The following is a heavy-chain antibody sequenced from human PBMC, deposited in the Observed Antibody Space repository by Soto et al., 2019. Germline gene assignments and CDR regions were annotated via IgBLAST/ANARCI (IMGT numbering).Heavy chain of an antibody. D-gene: IGHD6-19*01. J-gene: IGHJ3*02. V-gene: IGHV1-46*01. CDR1: GYTFTSYY. CDR2: INPSGGST. Sequence: ASVKVSCKASGYTFTSYYMHWVRQAPGQGLEWMGIINPSGGSTSYAQKFQGRVTMTRDTSTSTVYMELSSLRSEDTAVYYCARDLAPLGRIAVAGIVLHSGNAFDIWGQGTMVTVSS. CDR3: ARDLAPLGRIAVAGIVLHSGNAFDI.